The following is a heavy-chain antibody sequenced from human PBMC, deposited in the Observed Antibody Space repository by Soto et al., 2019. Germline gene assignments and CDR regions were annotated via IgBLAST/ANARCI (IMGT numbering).Heavy chain of an antibody. CDR1: GGSIINSVYN. J-gene: IGHJ4*02. V-gene: IGHV4-39*01. D-gene: IGHD3-10*01. CDR2: IFYSGPT. Sequence: SETLSLTCAFSGGSIINSVYNWGWLRQPPGKGLEWIGSIFYSGPTYYNPSLKSRVTISVDTSKNQFSLRLISVTATDTAMYYCARHLGSGSYYNPHYFNFWGQGTLVTVSS. CDR3: ARHLGSGSYYNPHYFNF.